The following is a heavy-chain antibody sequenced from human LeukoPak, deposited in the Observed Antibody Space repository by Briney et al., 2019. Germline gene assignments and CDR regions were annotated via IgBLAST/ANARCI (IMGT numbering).Heavy chain of an antibody. CDR2: ISWNSGSI. Sequence: AGGSLRLSCAASGFTFDDYAMHWVRQAPGKGLECVSGISWNSGSIGYADSVKGRFTISRDNAKNTLYLQMSSLRAEDTAVYYCARVRGGSGRSYAADAFDIWGQGTMVTVSS. CDR3: ARVRGGSGRSYAADAFDI. V-gene: IGHV3-9*01. CDR1: GFTFDDYA. D-gene: IGHD1-26*01. J-gene: IGHJ3*02.